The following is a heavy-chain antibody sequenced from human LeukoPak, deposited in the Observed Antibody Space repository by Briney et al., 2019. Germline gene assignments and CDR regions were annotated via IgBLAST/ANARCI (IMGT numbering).Heavy chain of an antibody. V-gene: IGHV3-53*01. CDR2: IYSGGST. Sequence: GGSLRLSCAASGFIVNSNYMSWVRQAPGTGLEGASVIYSGGSTYYAASVRGRFTISRDNSKNTLYLQMNSLRAEDTAVYYCAGDSGSYQYFDYWGQGTLVTVSS. J-gene: IGHJ4*02. D-gene: IGHD1-26*01. CDR1: GFIVNSNY. CDR3: AGDSGSYQYFDY.